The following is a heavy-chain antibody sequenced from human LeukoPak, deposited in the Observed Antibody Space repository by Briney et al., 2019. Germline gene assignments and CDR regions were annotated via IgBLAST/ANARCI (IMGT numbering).Heavy chain of an antibody. V-gene: IGHV1-8*01. CDR1: GYTFTSYD. CDR2: MNPNSGNT. Sequence: ASVKVSCTASGYTFTSYDINWVRQATGQGLEWMGWMNPNSGNTGYAQKFQGRVTMTRNTSISTAYMELSSLRSEDTAVYYCARQGSSYDSGGYYYSYDYWGQGTLVTVSS. J-gene: IGHJ4*02. CDR3: ARQGSSYDSGGYYYSYDY. D-gene: IGHD3-22*01.